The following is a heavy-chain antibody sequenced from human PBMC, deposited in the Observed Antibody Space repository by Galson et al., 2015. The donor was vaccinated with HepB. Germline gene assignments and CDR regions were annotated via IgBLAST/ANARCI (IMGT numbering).Heavy chain of an antibody. J-gene: IGHJ1*01. D-gene: IGHD3-10*01. Sequence: ETLSLTCAVYGGSFSGYYWSWIRQPPGKGLEWIGEINHSGSTNYNPSLKSRVTISVDTSKNQFSLKLSSVTAADTAVYYCARKRGYYGSGSYYRGYFQHWGQGTLVTVSS. CDR1: GGSFSGYY. CDR3: ARKRGYYGSGSYYRGYFQH. CDR2: INHSGST. V-gene: IGHV4-34*01.